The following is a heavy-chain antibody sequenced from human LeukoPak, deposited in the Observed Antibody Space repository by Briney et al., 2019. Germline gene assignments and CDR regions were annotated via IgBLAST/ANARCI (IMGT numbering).Heavy chain of an antibody. Sequence: SETLSLTCAVYGESFSGYYWNWIRQPPGKGLEWIGEINQSGSTNYNSSLKSRVTISVDTSKNQFSLKLTSVTAADTAVYYCARGKVARPIDYWGQGTLVTVSS. CDR3: ARGKVARPIDY. CDR2: INQSGST. D-gene: IGHD2-15*01. J-gene: IGHJ4*02. CDR1: GESFSGYY. V-gene: IGHV4-34*01.